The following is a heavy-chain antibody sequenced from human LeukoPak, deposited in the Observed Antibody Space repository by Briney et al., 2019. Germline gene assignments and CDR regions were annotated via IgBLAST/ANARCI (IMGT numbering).Heavy chain of an antibody. J-gene: IGHJ3*02. CDR1: GGSISSSSYY. D-gene: IGHD3-3*01. CDR2: IYYSGST. V-gene: IGHV4-39*01. Sequence: SETLSLTCTVSGGSISSSSYYWGWIRQPPGKGLEWIGSIYYSGSTYYNPSLKSRFTISVDTSKNQFSLKLSSVTAADTAVYYCARHTHYDFWSGYLDAFDIWGQGTMVTVSS. CDR3: ARHTHYDFWSGYLDAFDI.